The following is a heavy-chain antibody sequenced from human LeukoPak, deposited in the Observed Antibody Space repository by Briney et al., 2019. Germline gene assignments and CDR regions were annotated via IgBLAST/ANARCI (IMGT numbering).Heavy chain of an antibody. CDR1: VGSISSGDYY. CDR3: ARERNKRQFDP. V-gene: IGHV4-30-4*01. CDR2: IYYSGSN. Sequence: SGSLSVTFTVCVGSISSGDYYWSWIRQPPGKGLEWIGYIYYSGSNYYNPSLKSRVTISVDTSKNQFSLKLSSVTAAGTAVYYCARERNKRQFDPWGQGTLVTVPS. J-gene: IGHJ5*02.